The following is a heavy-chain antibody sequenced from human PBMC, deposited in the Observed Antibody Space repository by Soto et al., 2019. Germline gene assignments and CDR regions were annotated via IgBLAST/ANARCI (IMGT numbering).Heavy chain of an antibody. CDR3: ARDTCSSTSCYYFDY. Sequence: LRLSCSVSGFTFSSYAMHWVRQAPGKGLEYVSSISSNGGSTYYPDSVKGRFTISRDNSKNTLYLQMSSLRAEDTAVYYCARDTCSSTSCYYFDYWGQGTLVTVSS. D-gene: IGHD2-2*01. CDR2: ISSNGGST. CDR1: GFTFSSYA. V-gene: IGHV3-64D*06. J-gene: IGHJ4*02.